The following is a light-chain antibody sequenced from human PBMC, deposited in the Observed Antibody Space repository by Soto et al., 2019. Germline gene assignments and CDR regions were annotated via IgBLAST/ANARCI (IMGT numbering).Light chain of an antibody. V-gene: IGKV3-11*01. CDR3: QQYGSSGT. J-gene: IGKJ1*01. CDR2: GAS. Sequence: EVVLTQSPATLSLSPGERATLSCRASENVRTFVDWYQQKPGQAPRLLIYGASNRATGIPARFSGSGSGTVFTLTISNLEPEDFAVYYCQQYGSSGTFCQGTKVDIK. CDR1: ENVRTF.